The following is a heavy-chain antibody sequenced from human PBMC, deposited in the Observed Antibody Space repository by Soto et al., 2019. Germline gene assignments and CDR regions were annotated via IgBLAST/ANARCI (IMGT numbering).Heavy chain of an antibody. CDR1: GDSVSSNSAG. D-gene: IGHD1-26*01. V-gene: IGHV6-1*01. Sequence: SQTLSLTCSITGDSVSSNSAGCSWVRQSPSRGLEWLGRTYYRSKWYYEYAVSVRGRITINPDTSKNQYSLQLHSVTPEDTAVSFCARGEQYSARILYNWGQGSLVTV. CDR2: TYYRSKWYY. J-gene: IGHJ4*01. CDR3: ARGEQYSARILYN.